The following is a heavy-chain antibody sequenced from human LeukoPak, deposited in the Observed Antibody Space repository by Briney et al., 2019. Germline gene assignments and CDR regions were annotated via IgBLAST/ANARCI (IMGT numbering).Heavy chain of an antibody. J-gene: IGHJ4*02. CDR3: ARGGSRSYTSSTLDY. CDR2: ISYSGST. CDR1: GGSINVYY. V-gene: IGHV4-59*01. Sequence: SETLSLTCSVSGGSINVYYWNWIRQSPGKELEWIGSISYSGSTNYNPSLKSRVAISMDTSKNRFSLKVNSVIAADTAMYYCARGGSRSYTSSTLDYWGQGTLVTVSS. D-gene: IGHD6-6*01.